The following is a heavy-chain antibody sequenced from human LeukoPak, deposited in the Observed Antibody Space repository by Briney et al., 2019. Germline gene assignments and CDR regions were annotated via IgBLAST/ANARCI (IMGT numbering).Heavy chain of an antibody. D-gene: IGHD1-26*01. CDR1: GFTVSSNY. Sequence: PGGSLRLSCAASGFTVSSNYMSWVRQAPGKGLEWVSGIYSGGSTYYADSVKGRFTISRDNSKNTLDLQMNSLRAEDTAVYYCARGPPSGSSHFDYWGQGTLVTVSS. J-gene: IGHJ4*02. CDR3: ARGPPSGSSHFDY. V-gene: IGHV3-53*01. CDR2: IYSGGST.